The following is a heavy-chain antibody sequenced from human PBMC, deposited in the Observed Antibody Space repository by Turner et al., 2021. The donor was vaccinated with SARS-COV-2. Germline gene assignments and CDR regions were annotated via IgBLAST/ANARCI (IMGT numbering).Heavy chain of an antibody. CDR1: RGSISSSTYY. V-gene: IGHV4-39*01. Sequence: QLQLQESGPGLVKPSETLSLTCTVPRGSISSSTYYWGWLRQPPGKGLAWIGNIYYSGSTYYNPSLKRRVTISVDTSKNQFSLKLSSVTAADTAVYYCARLMDTAMDYYGMDVWGQGTTVTVSS. J-gene: IGHJ6*02. CDR2: IYYSGST. CDR3: ARLMDTAMDYYGMDV. D-gene: IGHD5-18*01.